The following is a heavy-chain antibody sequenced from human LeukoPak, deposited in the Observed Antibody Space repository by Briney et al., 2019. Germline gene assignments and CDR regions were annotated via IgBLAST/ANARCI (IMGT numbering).Heavy chain of an antibody. J-gene: IGHJ4*02. D-gene: IGHD1-26*01. V-gene: IGHV3-23*01. Sequence: GGSLKLSCAASGFTFSSYAMSWVRQAPGKGLEWVSAISGNGGITYYADSVKGRFTISRDNSNNTLYLQVNSLRAEDTALYYCAKNVGLIVDRCLYWGQGTLVTVSS. CDR2: ISGNGGIT. CDR3: AKNVGLIVDRCLY. CDR1: GFTFSSYA.